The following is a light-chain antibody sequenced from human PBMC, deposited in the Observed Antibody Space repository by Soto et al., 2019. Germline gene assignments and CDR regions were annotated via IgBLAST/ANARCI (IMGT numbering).Light chain of an antibody. V-gene: IGKV3-11*01. CDR1: QSVTWY. CDR2: DAT. CDR3: QQRTNWLT. J-gene: IGKJ4*01. Sequence: EIVLTQSPATLSLSPGERATLSSRTSQSVTWYLAWYQQKPGQAPRLLIYDATNRATGSPARFSGSGSGTDFTRTISSLEPEYFPVYYWQQRTNWLTFGGGTRVEI.